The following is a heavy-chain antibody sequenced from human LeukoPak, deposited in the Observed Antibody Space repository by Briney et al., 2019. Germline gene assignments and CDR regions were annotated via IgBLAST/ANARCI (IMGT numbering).Heavy chain of an antibody. CDR3: ARHSNYYDSSGFPSYFDY. CDR2: ISSSSSYI. CDR1: GFTFSSYS. J-gene: IGHJ4*02. Sequence: PGGSLRLSCAASGFTFSSYSMNWVRQAPGEGLEWVSSISSSSSYIYYADSVKGRFTISRDNAKNSLYLQMNSLRAEDTAVYYCARHSNYYDSSGFPSYFDYWGQGTLVTVSS. V-gene: IGHV3-21*01. D-gene: IGHD3-22*01.